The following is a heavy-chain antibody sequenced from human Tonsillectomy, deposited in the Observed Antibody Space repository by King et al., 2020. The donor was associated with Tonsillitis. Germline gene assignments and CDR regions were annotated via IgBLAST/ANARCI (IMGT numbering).Heavy chain of an antibody. D-gene: IGHD6-19*01. CDR1: GFTFSSNA. CDR3: AKRGSGWYGSLYFFDY. CDR2: ISGRGGST. Sequence: VQLVESGGGLVQPGGSLRLSCAASGFTFSSNAMSWVRQAPGKGLEWVSGISGRGGSTYNAESVKGRFTIPRDDSKKLLFLQMNSLRAEDTAVYYCAKRGSGWYGSLYFFDYWGQGTLVTVSS. V-gene: IGHV3-23*04. J-gene: IGHJ4*02.